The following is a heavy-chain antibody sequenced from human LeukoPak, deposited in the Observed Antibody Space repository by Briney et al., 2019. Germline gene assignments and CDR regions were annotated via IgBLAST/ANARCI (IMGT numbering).Heavy chain of an antibody. Sequence: GGSLRLSCAASGYTFSSYGMHCVRHASDRGLEWGADIWYDGSNKYYADPVKGRFTISRDNSKNTLYLQMNSLRAEDTAVYYCARGIAAAGTNPGFFDYWGQGTLVTVSS. CDR1: GYTFSSYG. CDR3: ARGIAAAGTNPGFFDY. D-gene: IGHD6-13*01. J-gene: IGHJ4*02. V-gene: IGHV3-33*01. CDR2: IWYDGSNK.